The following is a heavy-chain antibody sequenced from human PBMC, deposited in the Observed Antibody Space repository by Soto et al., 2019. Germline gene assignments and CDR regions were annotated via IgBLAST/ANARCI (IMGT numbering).Heavy chain of an antibody. V-gene: IGHV5-51*01. J-gene: IGHJ6*02. D-gene: IGHD6-13*01. CDR3: ARLSHSSPFGFAYYGMDV. CDR1: GYSFTSYW. CDR2: IYPGDSDT. Sequence: GESLKISCKDSGYSFTSYWIGWVREVPVNALEWMGIIYPGDSDTRYSPSFQGQVTISADKSISTAYLQWSSLKASDTAMYYWARLSHSSPFGFAYYGMDVWGQGTTVTVSS.